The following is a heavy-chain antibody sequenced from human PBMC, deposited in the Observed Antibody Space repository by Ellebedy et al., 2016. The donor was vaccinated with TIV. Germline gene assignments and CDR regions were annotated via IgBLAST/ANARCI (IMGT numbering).Heavy chain of an antibody. CDR3: ARGDGHPESRRHEYYGMDV. V-gene: IGHV3-33*01. CDR1: DFMFNTYG. CDR2: IWFDGSNK. Sequence: PGGSLRLSCSASDFMFNTYGMHWVRQAPGKGLEWVAAIWFDGSNKFYVNSVRGRFTFSRDNSMHTLYLEMKSLRDDDTAVDYCARGDGHPESRRHEYYGMDVWGQGTTVIVSS. J-gene: IGHJ6*02.